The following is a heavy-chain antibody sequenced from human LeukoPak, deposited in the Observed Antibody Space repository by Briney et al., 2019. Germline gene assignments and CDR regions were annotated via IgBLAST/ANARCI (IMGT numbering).Heavy chain of an antibody. D-gene: IGHD6-13*01. CDR2: ISWNSGSI. J-gene: IGHJ6*02. Sequence: SGGSLRLSCAASGFTFDDYAMHWVRQAPGKGLEWVSGISWNSGSIGYADSVKGRFTISRDNAKNSLYLQMNSLRAEDTAVYYCARYLNSSSWYDYGMDVWGQGTTVTVSS. CDR1: GFTFDDYA. V-gene: IGHV3-9*01. CDR3: ARYLNSSSWYDYGMDV.